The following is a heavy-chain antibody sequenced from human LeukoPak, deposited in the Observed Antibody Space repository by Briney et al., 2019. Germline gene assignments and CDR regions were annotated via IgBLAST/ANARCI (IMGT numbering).Heavy chain of an antibody. CDR2: IYYSGST. CDR3: ARHASVSGNWPRPLDY. V-gene: IGHV4-39*01. CDR1: GFTFSSYSMN. D-gene: IGHD6-19*01. Sequence: PGGSLRLSCAASGFTFSSYSMNWVRQPPGKGLEWIGNIYYSGSTYYNPSLKSRVTISVDTSKNQFSLKLTSVTAADTAVYYCARHASVSGNWPRPLDYWGQGSLVTVSS. J-gene: IGHJ4*02.